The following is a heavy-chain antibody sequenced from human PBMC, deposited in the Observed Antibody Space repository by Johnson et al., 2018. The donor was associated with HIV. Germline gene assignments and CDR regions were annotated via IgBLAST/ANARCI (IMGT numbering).Heavy chain of an antibody. Sequence: QVQLVESGGGLVKPGGSLRLSCAASGFTFTNAWMHWVRQAPGKGLEWVAVISDDGSNKYYADSLKGRFTISRDNSKNTLYLQMNSLRAEDTAVYYCAKGVRGSSCYDAFDIWGQGTMVTVS. J-gene: IGHJ3*02. CDR3: AKGVRGSSCYDAFDI. CDR1: GFTFTNAW. D-gene: IGHD6-6*01. V-gene: IGHV3-30*18. CDR2: ISDDGSNK.